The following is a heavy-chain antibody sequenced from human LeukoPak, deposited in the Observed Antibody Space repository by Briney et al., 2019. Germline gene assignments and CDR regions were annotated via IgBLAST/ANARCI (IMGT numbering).Heavy chain of an antibody. CDR2: INHSGST. Sequence: SETLSLTCAVYGGSFSGYYWSWIRQPPGKGLEWIGEINHSGSTNYNPSLKSRVTISVDTSKNQFSLKLSSVTAADTAVYYCARLEANYYYGSGSKDWGQGTLVTVSS. CDR3: ARLEANYYYGSGSKD. D-gene: IGHD3-10*01. J-gene: IGHJ4*02. V-gene: IGHV4-34*01. CDR1: GGSFSGYY.